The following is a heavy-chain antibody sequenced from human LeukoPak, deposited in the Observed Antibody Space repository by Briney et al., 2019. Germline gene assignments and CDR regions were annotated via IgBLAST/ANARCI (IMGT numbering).Heavy chain of an antibody. D-gene: IGHD1-14*01. CDR2: MNPNSGNT. CDR1: GYTFTSYD. J-gene: IGHJ1*01. Sequence: GASVKVSCKASGYTFTSYDINWVRQATGQGLEWMGWMNPNSGNTGYAQKFQGRATITRNTSISTAYMELSSLRSEDTAVYYCARDGTPGVKYFQHWGQGTLVTVSS. CDR3: ARDGTPGVKYFQH. V-gene: IGHV1-8*03.